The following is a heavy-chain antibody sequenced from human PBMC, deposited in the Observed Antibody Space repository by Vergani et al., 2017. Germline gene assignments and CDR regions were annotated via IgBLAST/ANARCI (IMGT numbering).Heavy chain of an antibody. CDR2: IWYDGSNK. Sequence: QVQLVESGGGVVQPGRSLRLSCAASGFTFSSYGMHWVRQAPGKGLGGVAVIWYDGSNKYYEDSGKGRFTIYRENSKNTLYLQMNSLRAEDTAVYYCARDSKDGYKLGADYWGQGTLVTVSS. V-gene: IGHV3-33*01. CDR3: ARDSKDGYKLGADY. J-gene: IGHJ4*02. D-gene: IGHD5-24*01. CDR1: GFTFSSYG.